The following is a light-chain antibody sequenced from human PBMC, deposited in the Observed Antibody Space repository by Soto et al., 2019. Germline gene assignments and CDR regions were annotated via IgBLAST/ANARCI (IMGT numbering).Light chain of an antibody. CDR1: QTVTSDY. CDR3: QQYGGAPYT. J-gene: IGKJ2*01. V-gene: IGKV3-20*01. Sequence: EIVLTQSPDTLSLSPGEGVTLSCRDSQTVTSDYLAWYQQKPGQPPRLLIYGASIGAAGLPDRFSGSGSGTEFTLTISRLEPEDFAVYYYQQYGGAPYTFGPGTDLKIK. CDR2: GAS.